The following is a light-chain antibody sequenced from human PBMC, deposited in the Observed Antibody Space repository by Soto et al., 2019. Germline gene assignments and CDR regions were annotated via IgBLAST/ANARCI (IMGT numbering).Light chain of an antibody. Sequence: QSVLIQPPSVSGSPGQAVTISCTGTSSDVGNYDYVSWYQQHPGTVPKPMIYNVNTQPSGVPDRFSGSKSGNTASMTISGLQTEDEADYFSCSYASSATVVFGGGTKLTVL. V-gene: IGLV2-11*01. CDR3: CSYASSATVV. CDR2: NVN. J-gene: IGLJ2*01. CDR1: SSDVGNYDY.